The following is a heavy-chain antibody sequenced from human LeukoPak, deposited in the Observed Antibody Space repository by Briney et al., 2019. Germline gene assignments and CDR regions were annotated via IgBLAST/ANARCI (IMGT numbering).Heavy chain of an antibody. CDR2: IRQDGSEK. CDR1: GFRFSDSC. CDR3: ARDRSISGVVTLDY. V-gene: IGHV3-7*01. J-gene: IGHJ4*02. Sequence: GGSLRLSCAASGFRFSDSCMTWVRQAPGKGLEWVANIRQDGSEKYYVDSVKGRFTISRDNAKNSVYLQMNSLRAEDTAVYYCARDRSISGVVTLDYWGQGTLVTASS. D-gene: IGHD3-3*01.